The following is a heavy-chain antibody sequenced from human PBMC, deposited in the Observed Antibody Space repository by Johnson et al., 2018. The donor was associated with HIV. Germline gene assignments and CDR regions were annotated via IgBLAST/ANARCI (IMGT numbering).Heavy chain of an antibody. J-gene: IGHJ3*02. CDR2: IRYDGSDK. CDR1: GFTFSSYG. V-gene: IGHV3-30*02. CDR3: AKVYCGGDCSFGGAAFNI. D-gene: IGHD2-21*02. Sequence: QVQLVESGGGVVQPGGSLRLSCAASGFTFSSYGMHWVRQAPDKGLEWVAFIRYDGSDKYYGDSVKGRFTISRDNSKNTLYLQMNSLRAEDTAVYYCAKVYCGGDCSFGGAAFNIWGQGTMVTVSS.